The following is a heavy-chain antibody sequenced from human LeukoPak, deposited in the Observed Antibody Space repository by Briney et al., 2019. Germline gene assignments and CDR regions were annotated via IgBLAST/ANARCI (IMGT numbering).Heavy chain of an antibody. CDR3: ARGYVDTDMVRWEDY. D-gene: IGHD5-18*01. J-gene: IGHJ4*02. CDR1: GGSISSGSYY. V-gene: IGHV4-61*02. CDR2: IYTSGST. Sequence: SETLSLTCTVSGGSISSGSYYWSWIRQPAGKGLEWIGRIYTSGSTNYNPSLKSRVTISVDTSKNQFSLKLSSVTAADTAVYYCARGYVDTDMVRWEDYWGQGTLVTVSS.